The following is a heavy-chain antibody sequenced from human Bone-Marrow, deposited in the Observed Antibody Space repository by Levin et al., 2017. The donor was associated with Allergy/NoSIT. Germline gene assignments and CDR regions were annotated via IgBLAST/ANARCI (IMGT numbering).Heavy chain of an antibody. CDR3: SRLGYFDFWSGYSGYYYYMDV. CDR1: VFSFSDSA. D-gene: IGHD3-3*01. CDR2: IRSKANTYAT. V-gene: IGHV3-73*01. J-gene: IGHJ6*03. Sequence: GGSLRLSCAASVFSFSDSAIHWVRQASGKGLEWLGRIRSKANTYATAYAASVKGRFTISRDDSKNTAYLQMNSLKSDDSAVYYCSRLGYFDFWSGYSGYYYYMDVWGKGTTVTVSS.